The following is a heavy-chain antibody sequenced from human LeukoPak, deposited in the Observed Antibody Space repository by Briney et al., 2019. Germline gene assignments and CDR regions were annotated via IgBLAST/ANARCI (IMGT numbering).Heavy chain of an antibody. CDR2: INPNSGGT. V-gene: IGHV1-2*02. Sequence: ASVKVSCKASGYTFTCYYMHWVRQAPGQGLEWMGWINPNSGGTNYAQKFQGRVTMTRDTSISTAYMELSRLRSDDTAVYYCARVGLLIGSGSFLAYWGQGTLVTVSS. CDR3: ARVGLLIGSGSFLAY. J-gene: IGHJ4*02. CDR1: GYTFTCYY. D-gene: IGHD3-10*02.